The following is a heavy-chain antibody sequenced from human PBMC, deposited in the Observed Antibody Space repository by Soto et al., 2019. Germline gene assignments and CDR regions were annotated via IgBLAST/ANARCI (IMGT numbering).Heavy chain of an antibody. CDR1: GGSISSSSYY. V-gene: IGHV4-39*02. CDR2: IYYSGST. J-gene: IGHJ4*02. D-gene: IGHD2-21*02. Sequence: PSETLSLTCTVSGGSISSSSYYWGWIRQPPGKGLEWIGSIYYSGSTYYNPSLKSRVTISVDTSKNQFSLKLSSVTAADTAVYYCARENKSGNLIRIDYWGQGTLVTVSS. CDR3: ARENKSGNLIRIDY.